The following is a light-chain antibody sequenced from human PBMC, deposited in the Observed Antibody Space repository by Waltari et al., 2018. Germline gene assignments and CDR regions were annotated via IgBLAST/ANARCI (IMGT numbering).Light chain of an antibody. CDR3: QKYVNLPAT. CDR2: HAS. V-gene: IGKV3-20*01. Sequence: EIVLTQSPRTLSLSPGERAPLSCRASQRVGRFLAWYQQKPGQAPRLLIYHASIRATGIPDRFSGSGSGTDFSLTISGLEPEDFAVYYCQKYVNLPATFGQGTKVEIK. CDR1: QRVGRF. J-gene: IGKJ1*01.